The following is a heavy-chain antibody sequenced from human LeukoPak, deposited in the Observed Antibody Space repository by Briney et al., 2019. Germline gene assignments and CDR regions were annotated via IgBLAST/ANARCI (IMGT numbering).Heavy chain of an antibody. J-gene: IGHJ4*02. V-gene: IGHV4-34*01. D-gene: IGHD1-26*01. CDR2: INHSGST. CDR1: GGSFSGYY. Sequence: SETLSLTCAVYGGSFSGYYWSWIRQPPGKGLEWIGEINHSGSTNYNPSLKSRVTISVDTSKSQFSLKLSSVTAADRAVYYCARLGSGSYYDSRGQFDYWGQGTLVTVSS. CDR3: ARLGSGSYYDSRGQFDY.